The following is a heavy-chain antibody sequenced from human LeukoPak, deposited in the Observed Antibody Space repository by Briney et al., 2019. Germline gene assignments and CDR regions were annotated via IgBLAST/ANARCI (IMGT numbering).Heavy chain of an antibody. V-gene: IGHV4-34*01. CDR3: ARGAFVITIFGVVITQFDY. D-gene: IGHD3-3*01. CDR1: GGSIGTYY. J-gene: IGHJ4*02. Sequence: SETLSLTCSVFGGSIGTYYWSWIRQPPGKGLEWIGEINHSGSTNYNPSLKSRVTISVDTSKNQFSLKLSSVTAADTAVYYCARGAFVITIFGVVITQFDYWGQGTLVTVSS. CDR2: INHSGST.